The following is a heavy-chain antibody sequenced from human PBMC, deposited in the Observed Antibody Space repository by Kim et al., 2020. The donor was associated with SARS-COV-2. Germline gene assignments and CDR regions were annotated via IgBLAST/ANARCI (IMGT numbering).Heavy chain of an antibody. J-gene: IGHJ1*01. CDR1: GGSISSSSYY. Sequence: SETLSLTCTVSGGSISSSSYYWGWIRQPPGKGLEWIGSIYYSGSTYYNPSLKSRVTISVDTSKNQFSLKLSSVTAADTAVYYCASESRSSGVQHWGQGTLVTVSS. CDR2: IYYSGST. CDR3: ASESRSSGVQH. D-gene: IGHD3-10*01. V-gene: IGHV4-39*07.